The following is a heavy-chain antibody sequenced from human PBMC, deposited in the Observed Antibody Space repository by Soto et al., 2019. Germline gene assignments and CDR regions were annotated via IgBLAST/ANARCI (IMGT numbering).Heavy chain of an antibody. Sequence: SETLSLTCGVSGGSISSINWWSWVRQSPGKGLEWIGEIYHDGGTNYNPSLKSRVNISVEKSKNQFSLKVTSVTAADTAVYYCARSQAVSPTHHFEPSGKGTLVTVSS. CDR1: GGSISSINW. J-gene: IGHJ5*02. D-gene: IGHD1-20*01. V-gene: IGHV4-4*02. CDR2: IYHDGGT. CDR3: ARSQAVSPTHHFEP.